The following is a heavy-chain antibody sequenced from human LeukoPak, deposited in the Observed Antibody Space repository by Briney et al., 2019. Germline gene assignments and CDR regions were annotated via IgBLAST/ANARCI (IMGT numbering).Heavy chain of an antibody. CDR1: GGSISSSSYY. V-gene: IGHV4-39*01. D-gene: IGHD5-18*01. CDR3: ARRRSGNSYVDY. Sequence: PSETLSLTCTVSGGSISSSSYYWGWIRPPPGKGLAWIGRFYYSGSTYYNSSLKSRVTISVDTSKNQFSLKLSSVTATDTAVYYCARRRSGNSYVDYWGQGTLVTVSS. J-gene: IGHJ4*02. CDR2: FYYSGST.